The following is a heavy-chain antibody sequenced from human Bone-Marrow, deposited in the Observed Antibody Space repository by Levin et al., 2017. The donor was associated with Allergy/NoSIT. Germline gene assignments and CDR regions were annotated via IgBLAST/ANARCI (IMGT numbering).Heavy chain of an antibody. Sequence: SQTLSLTCTVSGGSISSSYWSWIRQPPGKGLEWIGYIYYSGSTNYNPSLKSRVTISVDTSKNQFSLKLSSVTAADTAVYYCARDGHYGDYFDYWGQGTLVTVSS. CDR3: ARDGHYGDYFDY. V-gene: IGHV4-59*01. CDR1: GGSISSSY. CDR2: IYYSGST. D-gene: IGHD4-17*01. J-gene: IGHJ4*02.